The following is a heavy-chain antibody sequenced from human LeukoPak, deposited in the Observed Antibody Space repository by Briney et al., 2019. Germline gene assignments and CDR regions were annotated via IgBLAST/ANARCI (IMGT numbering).Heavy chain of an antibody. V-gene: IGHV1-69*13. CDR1: GGTFNTHV. CDR2: IIPIFGTA. Sequence: SVKVSCKASGGTFNTHVIHWVRQAPGQGPEWMGGIIPIFGTANYAQKFQGRITITADESTTTAYMELSSLRSEDTAVYYCARTAVGERGRNWFDPWGQGTLVTVSS. CDR3: ARTAVGERGRNWFDP. D-gene: IGHD3-16*01. J-gene: IGHJ5*02.